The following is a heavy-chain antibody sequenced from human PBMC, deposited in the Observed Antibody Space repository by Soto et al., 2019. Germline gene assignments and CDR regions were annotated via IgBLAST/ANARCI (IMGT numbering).Heavy chain of an antibody. D-gene: IGHD4-17*01. J-gene: IGHJ6*02. CDR3: ARDNHGEYVDYGMDV. Sequence: PGGSLRLSCAASGFTFSSYGMHWVRQAPGKGLEWVAVIWYDGSNKYYADSVMGRFTISRDNSKNTLYLQMNSLRAEDTAVYYCARDNHGEYVDYGMDVWGQGTTVTVSS. V-gene: IGHV3-33*01. CDR2: IWYDGSNK. CDR1: GFTFSSYG.